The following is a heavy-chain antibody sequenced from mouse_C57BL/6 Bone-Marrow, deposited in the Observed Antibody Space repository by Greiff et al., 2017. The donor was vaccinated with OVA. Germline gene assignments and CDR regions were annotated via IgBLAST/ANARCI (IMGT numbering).Heavy chain of an antibody. CDR2: IHPNSGST. CDR1: GYTFTSYW. Sequence: VQLQQPGAELVKPGASVKLSCKASGYTFTSYWMHWVKQRPGQGLEWIGMIHPNSGSTNYNEKFKSKATLTVDKSSSTAYMQLSSLTSEDSAVYYCARYYYSNLYAMDYWGQGTSVTVSS. CDR3: ARYYYSNLYAMDY. V-gene: IGHV1-64*01. J-gene: IGHJ4*01. D-gene: IGHD2-5*01.